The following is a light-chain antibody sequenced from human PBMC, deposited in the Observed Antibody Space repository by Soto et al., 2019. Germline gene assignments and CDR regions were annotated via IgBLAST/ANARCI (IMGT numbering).Light chain of an antibody. CDR2: RNN. CDR3: AAWDDSLSGV. Sequence: QRVLTQPPSASGTPGQRVTISCSGSSSNIGSNYVYWYQQLPGTAPKLLIYRNNQRPSGVPDRFSGSKSGTSASLAISGLRSEDEADYYCAAWDDSLSGVFGGGTKLTVL. CDR1: SSNIGSNY. J-gene: IGLJ2*01. V-gene: IGLV1-47*01.